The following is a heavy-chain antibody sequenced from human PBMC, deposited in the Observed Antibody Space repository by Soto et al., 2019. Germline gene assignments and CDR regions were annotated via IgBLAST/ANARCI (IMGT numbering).Heavy chain of an antibody. J-gene: IGHJ3*01. D-gene: IGHD6-13*01. CDR2: IEGDGSST. CDR1: GFTFSSYW. V-gene: IGHV3-74*01. CDR3: AREGLDTAGFFDV. Sequence: SLRLSCAASGFTFSSYWMHWVRQAPGKGLEWVSRIEGDGSSTTSADSVKGRFTVSRDDARNTLYLQMSSLRADDTAIYYCAREGLDTAGFFDVWGQGTMVT.